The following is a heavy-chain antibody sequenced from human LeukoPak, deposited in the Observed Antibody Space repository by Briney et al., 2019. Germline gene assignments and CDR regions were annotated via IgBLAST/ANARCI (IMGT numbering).Heavy chain of an antibody. CDR2: IYYGGST. CDR1: VGSINTTTYY. D-gene: IGHD3-10*01. V-gene: IGHV4-39*07. CDR3: SFNLGSGSYAFDI. Sequence: SETLSLTFTVSVGSINTTTYYWGWIRQPPGKGLEWIGSIYYGGSTYYSPSLKSRVTISLDTSKHQFSLKLSSVTAADTAVYYCSFNLGSGSYAFDIWGQGTMVTVSS. J-gene: IGHJ3*02.